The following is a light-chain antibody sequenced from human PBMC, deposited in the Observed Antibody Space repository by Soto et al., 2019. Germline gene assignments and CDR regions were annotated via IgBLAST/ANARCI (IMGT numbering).Light chain of an antibody. J-gene: IGKJ2*01. Sequence: DIVMTQSPDSLAVSLGERATINCKSSQSVLYSSNNKNYLAWYQQKPGQPPKLLIYWASTRESGVPDRFSGSGSGTDFTLTISSLQAEDVAVYYCQQYYSSYTFGQETQLEIK. CDR2: WAS. CDR1: QSVLYSSNNKNY. CDR3: QQYYSSYT. V-gene: IGKV4-1*01.